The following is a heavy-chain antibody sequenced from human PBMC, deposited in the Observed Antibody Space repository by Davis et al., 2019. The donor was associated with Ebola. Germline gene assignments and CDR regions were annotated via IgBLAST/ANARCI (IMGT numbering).Heavy chain of an antibody. CDR1: GFTFRSYW. Sequence: GESLKIFCAVSGFTFRSYWMSWVRQTPGKGLEWVANIKQDGSAENYVDSVKGRFSISRDNTKNSLYLQMDSLRVEDTAVYYCARDRSGYYGSAYYFDHWGQGTLVTVSS. V-gene: IGHV3-7*01. D-gene: IGHD3-10*01. CDR3: ARDRSGYYGSAYYFDH. J-gene: IGHJ4*02. CDR2: IKQDGSAE.